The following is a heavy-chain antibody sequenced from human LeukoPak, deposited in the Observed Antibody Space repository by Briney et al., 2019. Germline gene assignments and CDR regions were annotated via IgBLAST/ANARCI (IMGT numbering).Heavy chain of an antibody. V-gene: IGHV4-38-2*02. CDR3: ARELEADYYDSSGYYYEGAFDI. CDR2: IYHSGST. J-gene: IGHJ3*02. Sequence: KSSETLSLTCTVSGYSISSGYYWGWIRQPPGKGLEWIGSIYHSGSTYYNPSLKSRVTISVDTSKNQFSLKLSSVTAADTAVYYCARELEADYYDSSGYYYEGAFDIWGQGTMVTVSS. D-gene: IGHD3-22*01. CDR1: GYSISSGYY.